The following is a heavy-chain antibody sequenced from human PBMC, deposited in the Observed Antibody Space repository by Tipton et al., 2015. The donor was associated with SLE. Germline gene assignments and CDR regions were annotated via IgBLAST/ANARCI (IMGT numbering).Heavy chain of an antibody. D-gene: IGHD3-10*01. J-gene: IGHJ4*02. CDR3: ARGSSGSGSYPFDY. CDR1: GGSFSGNH. V-gene: IGHV4-34*01. Sequence: GLVKPSETLSLTCAVYGGSFSGNHWSWIRQTPGKGLEWLGSVYHTGSAFYNPSLKSRLSISVDTSMNQFSLRLSSVTAADTAVYYCARGSSGSGSYPFDYWGQGTLVSVSS. CDR2: VYHTGSA.